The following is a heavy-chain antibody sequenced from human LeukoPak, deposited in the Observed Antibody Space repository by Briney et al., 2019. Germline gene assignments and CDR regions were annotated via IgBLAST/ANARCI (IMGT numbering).Heavy chain of an antibody. Sequence: SETLSLTCTVSGDSISSSSYYWGWIRQPPGKGLEWIGSIYYSGSTYYNPSLKSRVTISVDTSKNQFSLKLSSVTAADTAVYYCARIPYDLWSGYFAGDLTFFDYWGQGTLVTVSS. D-gene: IGHD3-3*01. CDR2: IYYSGST. CDR1: GDSISSSSYY. V-gene: IGHV4-39*01. CDR3: ARIPYDLWSGYFAGDLTFFDY. J-gene: IGHJ4*02.